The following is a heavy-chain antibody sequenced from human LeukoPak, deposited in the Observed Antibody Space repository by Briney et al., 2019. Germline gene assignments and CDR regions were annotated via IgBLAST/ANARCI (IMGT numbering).Heavy chain of an antibody. Sequence: GGSLRLSCAASGFTFSSYNMNWVRQAPGKGLEWVALIRYDGRNEYYADSVKGRFTISRDNSKNTVYLQMNSLRGEDTAIYYCARDITGATALGDYWGQGTLVTVSS. V-gene: IGHV3-33*08. CDR2: IRYDGRNE. D-gene: IGHD1-20*01. CDR3: ARDITGATALGDY. CDR1: GFTFSSYN. J-gene: IGHJ4*02.